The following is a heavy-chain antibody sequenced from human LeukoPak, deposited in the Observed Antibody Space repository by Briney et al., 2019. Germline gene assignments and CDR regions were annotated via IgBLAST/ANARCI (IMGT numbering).Heavy chain of an antibody. CDR2: VYYSGST. CDR3: ARASIYGDTFFDY. Sequence: PSETLSLTCTVSGGSISSYYWSWIRQPPGKGLEWIGYVYYSGSTNYNPSLKSRVTISVDTSKNQFSLKLSSVTAADTAVYYCARASIYGDTFFDYWGQGTLVTVSS. CDR1: GGSISSYY. J-gene: IGHJ4*02. D-gene: IGHD4-17*01. V-gene: IGHV4-59*01.